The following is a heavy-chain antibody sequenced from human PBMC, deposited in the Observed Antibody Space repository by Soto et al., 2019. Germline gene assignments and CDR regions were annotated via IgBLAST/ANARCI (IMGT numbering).Heavy chain of an antibody. CDR2: INHSGST. CDR1: GGSFSGYY. D-gene: IGHD6-13*01. V-gene: IGHV4-34*01. Sequence: SETLSLTCAVYGGSFSGYYWSWIRQPPGKGLEWIGEINHSGSTNYNPSLKSRVTISVDTSKNQFSLKLSSVTAADTAVYYCARAQWGQKLERGFDYWGQGTLVTVP. CDR3: ARAQWGQKLERGFDY. J-gene: IGHJ4*02.